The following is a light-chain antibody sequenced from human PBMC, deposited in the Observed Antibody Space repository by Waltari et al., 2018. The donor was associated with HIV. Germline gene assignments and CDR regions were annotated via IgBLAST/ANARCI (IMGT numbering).Light chain of an antibody. V-gene: IGKV2-28*01. CDR3: MQALQAYS. Sequence: IVMTQSLLSLPVTPGESASISCRSSQTLLYSDGYKYLDWYQQKPGQSPRLLIYKTSNRASGVSDRFSGSASGTDFTLRISRVEAEDVGVYYCMQALQAYSFGQGTKLEIK. CDR2: KTS. CDR1: QTLLYSDGYKY. J-gene: IGKJ2*01.